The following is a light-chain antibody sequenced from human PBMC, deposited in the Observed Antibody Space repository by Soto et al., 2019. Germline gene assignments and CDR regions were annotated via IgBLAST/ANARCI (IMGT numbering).Light chain of an antibody. CDR2: LGS. Sequence: EIVMTQSPLSLPVTPGEPASISCRSSQSLLHSNGYNYLDWYLQKPGQSPQLLIYLGSNRASGVPDRFSGSGSGTDFTLKISRVEAEDVGVYYCVQALQTSLTFGGGTKVDIK. J-gene: IGKJ4*01. CDR1: QSLLHSNGYNY. CDR3: VQALQTSLT. V-gene: IGKV2-28*01.